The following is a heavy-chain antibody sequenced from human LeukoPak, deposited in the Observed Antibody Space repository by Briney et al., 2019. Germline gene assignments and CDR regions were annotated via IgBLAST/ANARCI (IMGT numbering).Heavy chain of an antibody. CDR2: ISGSGGST. Sequence: PGGSLRLSCAASGFTFSSYAMSWVRQAPGKGLEWVSAISGSGGSTYYADSVKGRFTISRDNSKSTLYLQMNSLRAEDTAVYYCAKGQSGSYYRWYFDYWGQGTLVTVSS. V-gene: IGHV3-23*01. J-gene: IGHJ4*02. CDR1: GFTFSSYA. CDR3: AKGQSGSYYRWYFDY. D-gene: IGHD1-26*01.